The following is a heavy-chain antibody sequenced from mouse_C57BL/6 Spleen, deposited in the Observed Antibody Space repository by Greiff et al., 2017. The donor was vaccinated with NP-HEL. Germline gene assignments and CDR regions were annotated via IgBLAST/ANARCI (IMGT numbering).Heavy chain of an antibody. D-gene: IGHD1-1*01. CDR1: GYTFTSYW. CDR3: ARRDFYGSSYYYAMDY. J-gene: IGHJ4*01. CDR2: IYPGSGST. V-gene: IGHV1-55*01. Sequence: VQLQQPGAELVKPGASVKMSCKASGYTFTSYWITWVKQRPGQGLEWIGDIYPGSGSTNYNEKFKSKATLTVDTSSSTAYMQLSSLTSEDSAVYYCARRDFYGSSYYYAMDYWGQGTSVTVSS.